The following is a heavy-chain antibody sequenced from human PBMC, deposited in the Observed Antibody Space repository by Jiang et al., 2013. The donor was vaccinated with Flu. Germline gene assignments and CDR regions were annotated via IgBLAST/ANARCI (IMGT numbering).Heavy chain of an antibody. Sequence: VQLLESGGGLVQPGGSLRLSCAASGFTFSSYAMSWVRQAPGKGLEWVSAISGSGGSTYYADSVKGRFTISRDNSKNTLYLQMNSLRAEDTAVYYCAKVGLWFGGAPYYFDYWGQGTLVTVSS. CDR1: GFTFSSYA. V-gene: IGHV3-23*01. CDR2: ISGSGGST. J-gene: IGHJ4*02. CDR3: AKVGLWFGGAPYYFDY. D-gene: IGHD3-10*01.